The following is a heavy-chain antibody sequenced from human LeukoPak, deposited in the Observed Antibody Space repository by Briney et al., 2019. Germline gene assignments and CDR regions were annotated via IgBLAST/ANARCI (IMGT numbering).Heavy chain of an antibody. Sequence: GGSLRLSCAASGFIFSDYWMHWVRQAPGKGLVWVSRLNSDGSSTIYADSVKGRFTIPRDNAKNTLYLQMNSLRAEDTAVYYCARGLGGTGDHWGQGTLVTVSS. CDR2: LNSDGSST. D-gene: IGHD3-10*01. CDR3: ARGLGGTGDH. V-gene: IGHV3-74*01. J-gene: IGHJ4*02. CDR1: GFIFSDYW.